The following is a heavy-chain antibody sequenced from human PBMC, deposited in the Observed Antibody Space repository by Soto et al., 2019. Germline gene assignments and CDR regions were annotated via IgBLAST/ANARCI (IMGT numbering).Heavy chain of an antibody. Sequence: EVQLVESGGGLVQPGGSLRLSCVGFGFTFTNHHMTWVRQAPGKGLEWVANINVDGTEKYYADSVKGRFTISRDNAYSSVSLQMNSLRAEDTGTYYCGRYRQVALWGQGTLVIVSS. V-gene: IGHV3-7*05. CDR1: GFTFTNHH. D-gene: IGHD5-12*01. CDR2: INVDGTEK. CDR3: GRYRQVAL. J-gene: IGHJ4*02.